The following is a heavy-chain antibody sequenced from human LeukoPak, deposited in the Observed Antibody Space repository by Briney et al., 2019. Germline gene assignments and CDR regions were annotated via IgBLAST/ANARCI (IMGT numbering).Heavy chain of an antibody. CDR1: GFTFSNSW. CDR2: IKQDGSDK. Sequence: GGSLRLSCAASGFTFSNSWMSWVRQAPGKGLEWVANIKQDGSDKYYVESVKGRFTISRDNVKNSLYLQMNSLRAEDTAVYYCARDRPTTVPTRRRAFDIWGQGTMVTVSS. V-gene: IGHV3-7*04. D-gene: IGHD4-17*01. CDR3: ARDRPTTVPTRRRAFDI. J-gene: IGHJ3*02.